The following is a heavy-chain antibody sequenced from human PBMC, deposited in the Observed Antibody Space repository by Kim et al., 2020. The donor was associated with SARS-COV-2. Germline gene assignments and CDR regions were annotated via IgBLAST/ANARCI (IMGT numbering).Heavy chain of an antibody. CDR1: GCTLSSYT. CDR3: ASAAYSYDSSSYHFFEQ. Sequence: SVKVSCKASGCTLSSYTISWVRQAPGQGLEWMGRIIPILDRATYTQNFRGRLTITADRSTSTAYMELSGLRFEDTAVYYCASAAYSYDSSSYHFFEQWGQGTLVTVSS. CDR2: IIPILDRA. J-gene: IGHJ4*02. V-gene: IGHV1-69*02. D-gene: IGHD3-22*01.